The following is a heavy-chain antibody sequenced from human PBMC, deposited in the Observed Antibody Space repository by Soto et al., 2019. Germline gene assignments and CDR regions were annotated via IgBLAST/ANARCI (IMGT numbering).Heavy chain of an antibody. CDR2: TYYRSRWYS. CDR3: ARDPTGFPSAFDF. J-gene: IGHJ4*02. Sequence: SQTLSLTCAISGDSVSSNGAAWNWIRQSPSRGLEWLGRTYYRSRWYSDYAPSVKSRITVNPDTSQNQFSLQLNSVTPEDTAIYYCARDPTGFPSAFDFWGQGTLVTVSS. V-gene: IGHV6-1*01. D-gene: IGHD6-19*01. CDR1: GDSVSSNGAA.